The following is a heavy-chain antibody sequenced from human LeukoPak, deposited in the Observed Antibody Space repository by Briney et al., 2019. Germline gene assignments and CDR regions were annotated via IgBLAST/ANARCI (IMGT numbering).Heavy chain of an antibody. CDR2: IKQGGTEK. D-gene: IGHD5-12*01. V-gene: IGHV3-7*01. CDR1: GFTFSNHW. Sequence: PGGSLRLSCAASGFTFSNHWMNWLRQAPGKGLEWVANIKQGGTEKDYVDSVKGRFTISRDNAKNSLYLQMNSLRAEDTAVYYCARQPPGIYSWFDPWGQGTLVTVSS. J-gene: IGHJ5*02. CDR3: ARQPPGIYSWFDP.